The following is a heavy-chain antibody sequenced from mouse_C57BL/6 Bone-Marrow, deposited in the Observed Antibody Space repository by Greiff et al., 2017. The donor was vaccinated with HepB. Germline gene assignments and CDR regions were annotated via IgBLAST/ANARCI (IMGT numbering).Heavy chain of an antibody. V-gene: IGHV6-3*01. J-gene: IGHJ2*01. Sequence: EVKLQESGGGLVQPGGSMKLSCVASGFTFSNYWMNWVRQSPEKGLEWVAQIRLKSDNYATHYAESVKGRFTISRDDSKSSVYLQMNNLRAEDTGIYYCTASLYYYGSSYNDWGQGTTLTVSS. CDR2: IRLKSDNYAT. CDR1: GFTFSNYW. D-gene: IGHD1-1*01. CDR3: TASLYYYGSSYND.